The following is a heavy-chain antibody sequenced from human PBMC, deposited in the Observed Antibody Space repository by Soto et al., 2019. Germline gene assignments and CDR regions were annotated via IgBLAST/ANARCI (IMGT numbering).Heavy chain of an antibody. D-gene: IGHD5-18*01. J-gene: IGHJ4*02. CDR2: IHSSGST. Sequence: PSETLSLTCTVSGGSFSTYFWSWIRQAPGRRLEWIGYIHSSGSTFYNPSLNSRVTISVDTSKNQFSLTLSSVTAADTAMYYCARSRFSYGRFDSWGQGTLVTAPQ. CDR1: GGSFSTYF. CDR3: ARSRFSYGRFDS. V-gene: IGHV4-59*01.